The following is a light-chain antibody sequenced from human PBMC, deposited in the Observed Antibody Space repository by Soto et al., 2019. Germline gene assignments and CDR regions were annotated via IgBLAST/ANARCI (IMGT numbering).Light chain of an antibody. Sequence: DSQMTQYPSTLSASVGDRVTITCRASQSISSWLAWYQQKPGKALKLLISKASTLHSGVPPRFSGSGSGTEFTLIISSLQPDDFATYYCQQYESYPMTFGGGTKVEIK. V-gene: IGKV1-5*03. J-gene: IGKJ4*01. CDR1: QSISSW. CDR3: QQYESYPMT. CDR2: KAS.